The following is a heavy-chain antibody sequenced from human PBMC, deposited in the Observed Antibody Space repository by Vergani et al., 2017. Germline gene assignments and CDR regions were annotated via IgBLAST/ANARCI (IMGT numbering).Heavy chain of an antibody. J-gene: IGHJ4*02. D-gene: IGHD3-10*01. Sequence: VQLLESGGGLVQPGGSLRLSCAASGFTFSSYGMHWVRQAPGKGLEWVAVISYDGSNKYYADSVKGRFTISRDNSKNTLYLQMNSLRAEDTAVYYCATADLWFGEWDFGNYWGQGTLVTVSS. CDR1: GFTFSSYG. CDR2: ISYDGSNK. V-gene: IGHV3-30*03. CDR3: ATADLWFGEWDFGNY.